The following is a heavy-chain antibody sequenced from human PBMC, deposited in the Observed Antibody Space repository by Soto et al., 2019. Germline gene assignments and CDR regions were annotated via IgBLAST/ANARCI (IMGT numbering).Heavy chain of an antibody. Sequence: PSRTLSLTCVVSGNNVSTNSAGWNWIRQSPSRGLEWLGRTYYRSKWNNDYAASVKSRITVNPDTSKNQFSLHLNSVTPEDTGVYYCARNSWNAPPAFDFWGQGIQVTVSS. V-gene: IGHV6-1*01. D-gene: IGHD1-1*01. J-gene: IGHJ4*02. CDR3: ARNSWNAPPAFDF. CDR1: GNNVSTNSAG. CDR2: TYYRSKWNN.